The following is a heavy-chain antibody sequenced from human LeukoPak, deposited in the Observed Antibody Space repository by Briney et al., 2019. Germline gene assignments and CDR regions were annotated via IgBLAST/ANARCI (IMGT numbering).Heavy chain of an antibody. D-gene: IGHD3-3*01. Sequence: PSETLSRTCTGSGCSISSYYWSWLRQPPGQGLQGIGHIYYSGCPNYNPSLKIRVTISVDTPKNQFSMKLSSVTAADTAVYYCARVITIFGVDLYGMDVWGQGPTVPVSS. CDR2: IYYSGCP. CDR3: ARVITIFGVDLYGMDV. V-gene: IGHV4-59*01. J-gene: IGHJ6*02. CDR1: GCSISSYY.